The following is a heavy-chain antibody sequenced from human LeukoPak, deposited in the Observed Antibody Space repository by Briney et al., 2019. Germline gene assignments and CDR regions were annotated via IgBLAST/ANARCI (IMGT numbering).Heavy chain of an antibody. CDR1: GFTFSSYA. J-gene: IGHJ3*02. CDR2: IGISGGST. CDR3: AKNNGFFWAPGPDGFDI. V-gene: IGHV3-23*01. Sequence: GGSLRLSCVASGFTFSSYAMSWVRQAPGRGLEWVSGIGISGGSTYYADSVKGRFTISRDKSKNTLYLQMNSLRAEDTAVYYCAKNNGFFWAPGPDGFDIWGQGTMVTVSS. D-gene: IGHD2-8*01.